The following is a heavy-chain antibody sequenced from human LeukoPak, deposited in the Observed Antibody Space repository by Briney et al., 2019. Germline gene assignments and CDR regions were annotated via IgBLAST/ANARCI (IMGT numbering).Heavy chain of an antibody. V-gene: IGHV1-69*05. D-gene: IGHD6-13*01. CDR3: GRGDSSSRFDY. J-gene: IGHJ4*02. CDR1: GGTFSNYA. CDR2: NIPIFVTS. Sequence: SVKVSCKASGGTFSNYAISWLRQAPGQGLEWMGGNIPIFVTSNYAQKFQGRLTITTDKSTSTAYLELSSLICEETTVYYCGRGDSSSRFDYWGQGTLVTVSS.